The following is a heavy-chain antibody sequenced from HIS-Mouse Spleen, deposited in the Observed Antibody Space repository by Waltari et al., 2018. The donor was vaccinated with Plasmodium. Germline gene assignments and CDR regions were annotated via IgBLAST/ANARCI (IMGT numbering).Heavy chain of an antibody. CDR1: GFSLSTSGMC. CDR3: ARHKKRGQLVRGYFDY. Sequence: QVTLRESGPALVKPTQTLTLTCTFSGFSLSTSGMCVSWIRQPQGKALEWLARIDWDDDKYYSTSLKTRLTISKDTSKNQVVLTMTNMDPVDTATYYCARHKKRGQLVRGYFDYWGQGTLVTVSS. D-gene: IGHD6-6*01. V-gene: IGHV2-70*15. J-gene: IGHJ4*02. CDR2: IDWDDDK.